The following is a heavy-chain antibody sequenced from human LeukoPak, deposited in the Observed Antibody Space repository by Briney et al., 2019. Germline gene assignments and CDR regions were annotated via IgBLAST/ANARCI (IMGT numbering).Heavy chain of an antibody. V-gene: IGHV3-33*08. CDR2: IWYDGSNK. Sequence: GGSLRLSCAASGFTFSNYEMNWVRQAPGKGLEWVAVIWYDGSNKYYADSVKGRFTISRDNSKNTLYLQMNSLRAEDTAVYYCARGYDSSCPPYFDYWGQGTLVTVSS. J-gene: IGHJ4*02. CDR1: GFTFSNYE. D-gene: IGHD3-22*01. CDR3: ARGYDSSCPPYFDY.